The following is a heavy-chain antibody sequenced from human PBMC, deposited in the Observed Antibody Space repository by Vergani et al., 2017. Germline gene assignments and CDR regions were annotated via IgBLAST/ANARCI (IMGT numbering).Heavy chain of an antibody. CDR1: GFTFSDYY. J-gene: IGHJ5*02. D-gene: IGHD3-10*02. CDR3: ASGLFGFRSPFDP. CDR2: ISGSGSIT. Sequence: QVQLVESGGGLVKPGGSLRLSCAASGFTFSDYYMSWVRQAPGLGVEWISYISGSGSITHYADSVKGRFSISRDNAKNTLYLQMNSLRAEDTALYYCASGLFGFRSPFDPWVEGTLVTVCS. V-gene: IGHV3-11*04.